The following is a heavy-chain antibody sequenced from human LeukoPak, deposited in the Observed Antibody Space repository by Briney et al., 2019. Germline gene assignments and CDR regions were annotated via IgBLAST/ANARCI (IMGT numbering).Heavy chain of an antibody. CDR1: GFTFSSYA. CDR3: ATVSLNDY. CDR2: ISYDGSNK. Sequence: GGSLRLSYAASGFTFSSYAMHWVRQAPGKGLEWVAVISYDGSNKYYADSVKGRFTISRDNSKNTLYLQMNSLRAEDTAVYYCATVSLNDYWGQGTLVTVSS. J-gene: IGHJ4*02. V-gene: IGHV3-30*04.